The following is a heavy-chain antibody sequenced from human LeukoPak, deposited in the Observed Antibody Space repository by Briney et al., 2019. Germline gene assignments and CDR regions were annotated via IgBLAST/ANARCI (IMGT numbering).Heavy chain of an antibody. V-gene: IGHV3-64*02. Sequence: PGGSLRLSCAASGFTFSGYPLHWVRQAPGKGLEYVSAIISHGGSTHYADSVKGRFTVSRDNSKNTLYLQMDSLRAEDVAVYYCARITMGATSANFYYYFLDAWGKGTTVTVSS. CDR2: IISHGGST. CDR1: GFTFSGYP. J-gene: IGHJ6*03. CDR3: ARITMGATSANFYYYFLDA. D-gene: IGHD3-3*01.